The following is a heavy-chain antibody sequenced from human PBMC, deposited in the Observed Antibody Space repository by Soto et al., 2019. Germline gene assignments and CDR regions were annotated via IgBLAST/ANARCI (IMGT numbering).Heavy chain of an antibody. CDR3: ARYTYSSGPQDY. CDR2: INQDGSQT. Sequence: EVQLVESGGGLVQPGGSLRLSCVASGFTFSSHWMSWVRQAPGKGLEWVANINQDGSQTQYVDSVKGRVTVSRDTGKNSLYLQLNSLRAEDTAVYYCARYTYSSGPQDYWGQGTLVTVSS. V-gene: IGHV3-7*03. D-gene: IGHD6-19*01. J-gene: IGHJ4*02. CDR1: GFTFSSHW.